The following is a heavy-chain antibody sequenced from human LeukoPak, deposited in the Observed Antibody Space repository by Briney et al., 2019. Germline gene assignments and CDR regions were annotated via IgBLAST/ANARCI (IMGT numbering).Heavy chain of an antibody. CDR1: GGSISSYY. CDR2: IYYSGST. CDR3: ARDRVTYYYDSSGYFDY. Sequence: PSETLSLTCTVSGGSISSYYWSWIRQPPGKGLEWIGYIYYSGSTNYNPSLKSRVTISVDTSKNQFSLKLSSVTAADTAVYYCARDRVTYYYDSSGYFDYWGQGTLVTVSS. J-gene: IGHJ4*02. D-gene: IGHD3-22*01. V-gene: IGHV4-59*01.